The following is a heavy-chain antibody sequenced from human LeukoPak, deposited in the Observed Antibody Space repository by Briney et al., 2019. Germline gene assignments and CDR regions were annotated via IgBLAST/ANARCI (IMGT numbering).Heavy chain of an antibody. D-gene: IGHD2-21*02. Sequence: GGSLRLSCAASGFDFGRYEMTWVRQAPGKGLEWVSYISTGGNYIHYADSVKGRFTISRDNAKNSLYLQMNSLRAEDTAVYYCARGEASYFSDCYYYWGQGTLVTVSS. CDR3: ARGEASYFSDCYYY. J-gene: IGHJ4*02. CDR2: ISTGGNYI. V-gene: IGHV3-48*03. CDR1: GFDFGRYE.